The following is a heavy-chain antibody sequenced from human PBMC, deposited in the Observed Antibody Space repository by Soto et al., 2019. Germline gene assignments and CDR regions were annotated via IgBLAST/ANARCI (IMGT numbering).Heavy chain of an antibody. CDR2: IIPIFTTT. Sequence: QVHLVQSGAEVKKPGSSVKVSCKAPGGTFSNHAINWVRQAPGQGLEWMGLIIPIFTTTNYAQKFQGRVSMTTNASTTTAYMVLSSLTHDDTTVYSCAREVAADGTFREDVFDIWGQGTLVTVSS. D-gene: IGHD6-13*01. CDR1: GGTFSNHA. J-gene: IGHJ3*02. CDR3: AREVAADGTFREDVFDI. V-gene: IGHV1-69*05.